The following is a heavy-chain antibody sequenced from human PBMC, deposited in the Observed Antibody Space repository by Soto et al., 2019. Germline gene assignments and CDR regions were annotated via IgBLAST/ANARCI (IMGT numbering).Heavy chain of an antibody. J-gene: IGHJ4*02. Sequence: PGRSLRLSCAASGFTFSSYGMHWVRQAPGKGLEWVAVISYDGSNKYYADSVKGRFTISRDNSKNTLYLQMNSLRAEDTAVYYCAKDLTMVRGVLGGDYRGQGTLVTVSS. V-gene: IGHV3-30*18. CDR1: GFTFSSYG. D-gene: IGHD3-10*01. CDR2: ISYDGSNK. CDR3: AKDLTMVRGVLGGDY.